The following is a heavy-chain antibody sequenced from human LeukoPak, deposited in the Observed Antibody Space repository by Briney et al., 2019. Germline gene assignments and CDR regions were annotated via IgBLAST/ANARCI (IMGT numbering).Heavy chain of an antibody. CDR1: GGSISSYY. CDR2: IYYSGIT. V-gene: IGHV4-59*08. Sequence: PSETLSLTCSVSGGSISSYYWNWIRQPPGKGLEWIGYIYYSGITNYNPSLKSRVTISVDTSKNQFSLKLSSVTAADTAVYYCARGSYSFDYWGQGTLVTVSS. CDR3: ARGSYSFDY. D-gene: IGHD1-26*01. J-gene: IGHJ4*02.